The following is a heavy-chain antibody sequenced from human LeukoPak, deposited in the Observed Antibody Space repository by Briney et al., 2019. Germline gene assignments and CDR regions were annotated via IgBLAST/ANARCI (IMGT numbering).Heavy chain of an antibody. V-gene: IGHV3-33*08. CDR3: AIHEVGATTLIDY. D-gene: IGHD1-26*01. Sequence: PGGSLRLSCAASGFTFSSYAIHWVRQAPGKGLEWVAVIWYDGSNKYYADSVKGRFTISRDNSKNTLYLQMNSLRAEDTAVYYCAIHEVGATTLIDYWGQGTLVTVSS. CDR2: IWYDGSNK. J-gene: IGHJ4*02. CDR1: GFTFSSYA.